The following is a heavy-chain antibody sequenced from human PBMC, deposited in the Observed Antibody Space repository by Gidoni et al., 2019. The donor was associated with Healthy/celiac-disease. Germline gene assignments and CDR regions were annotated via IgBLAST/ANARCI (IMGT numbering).Heavy chain of an antibody. Sequence: QLQLQESGPGLVKPSETLSLTCTVSGGSISSSSYYWGWIRQPPGKGLEWIGSLYYSGSTYYNPSLKSRVTISVDTSKNQFSLKLSSVTAADTAVYYCARAVQTGTTYDYWGQGTLVTVSS. V-gene: IGHV4-39*01. J-gene: IGHJ4*02. CDR2: LYYSGST. CDR1: GGSISSSSYY. D-gene: IGHD1-1*01. CDR3: ARAVQTGTTYDY.